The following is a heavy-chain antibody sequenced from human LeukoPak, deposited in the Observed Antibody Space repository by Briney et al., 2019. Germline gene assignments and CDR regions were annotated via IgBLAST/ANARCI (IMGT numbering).Heavy chain of an antibody. Sequence: QSGGSLRLSCAASGFTFSSYAMHWVRQAPGKGLEYVSAISSNGGSTYYANSVKGRFTISRDNSKNTLYLQMNSLRAEDTAVYYCAKRGSGWYEDYYYYMDVWGKGTTVTISS. J-gene: IGHJ6*03. CDR1: GFTFSSYA. CDR2: ISSNGGST. D-gene: IGHD6-19*01. V-gene: IGHV3-64*01. CDR3: AKRGSGWYEDYYYYMDV.